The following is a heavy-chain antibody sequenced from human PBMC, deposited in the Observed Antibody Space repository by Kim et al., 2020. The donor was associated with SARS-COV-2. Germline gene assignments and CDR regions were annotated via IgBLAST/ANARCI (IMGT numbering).Heavy chain of an antibody. V-gene: IGHV3-30*18. J-gene: IGHJ6*01. CDR1: GFTFSSYG. CDR2: ISYDGSNK. Sequence: GGSLRLSCAASGFTFSSYGMHWVRQAPGKGLEWVAVISYDGSNKYYADSVQGRFTISRDNSKNTLYLQMNSLRAEDTAVYYCAKDGHGDYDYYYYGMDV. D-gene: IGHD4-17*01. CDR3: AKDGHGDYDYYYYGMDV.